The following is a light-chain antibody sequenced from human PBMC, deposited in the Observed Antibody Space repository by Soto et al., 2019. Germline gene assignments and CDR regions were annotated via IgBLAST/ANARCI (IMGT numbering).Light chain of an antibody. CDR1: SGHSNYA. Sequence: QSVLTQSPSASASLGASVKLTCTLSSGHSNYAIAWHQQQPEKGPRYLMRVNTDGSHTKGDGIPDRFSGSSSGAERYLTISSLQSEDEADYYCQTWGTGIQVFGGGTKVTVL. V-gene: IGLV4-69*01. J-gene: IGLJ3*02. CDR2: VNTDGSH. CDR3: QTWGTGIQV.